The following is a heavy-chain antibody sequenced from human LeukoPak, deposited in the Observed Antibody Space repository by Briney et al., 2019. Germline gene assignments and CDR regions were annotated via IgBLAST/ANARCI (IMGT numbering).Heavy chain of an antibody. CDR2: IYSGGST. CDR1: GFTVSSNY. D-gene: IGHD3-10*01. J-gene: IGHJ4*02. CDR3: ARDRGYGSGDYYNGYSDY. Sequence: ETGGSLRLSCAASGFTVSSNYMSWVRQAPGKGLEWVSVIYSGGSTYYADSVKGRFTISRDTSKNTLYLQMNSLRAEDTAVYYCARDRGYGSGDYYNGYSDYWGQGTLVTVSS. V-gene: IGHV3-53*01.